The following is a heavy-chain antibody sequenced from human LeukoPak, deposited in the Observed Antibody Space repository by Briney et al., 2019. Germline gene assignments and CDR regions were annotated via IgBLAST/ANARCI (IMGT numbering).Heavy chain of an antibody. D-gene: IGHD5-24*01. CDR1: GYTFTSYY. CDR3: AREMATNPYDY. CDR2: INPSGGST. V-gene: IGHV1-46*01. Sequence: EASVKVSCTASGYTFTSYYMHWVRQAPGQGLEWVGIINPSGGSTSYAQKFQGRVTMTRDTSTSTVYMELSSLRSEDTAVYYCAREMATNPYDYWGQGTLVTVSS. J-gene: IGHJ4*02.